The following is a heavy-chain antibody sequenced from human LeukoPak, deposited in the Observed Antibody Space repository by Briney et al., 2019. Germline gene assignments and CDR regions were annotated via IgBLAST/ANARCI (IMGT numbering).Heavy chain of an antibody. J-gene: IGHJ3*02. CDR3: ASPSSSPIAFDI. D-gene: IGHD6-6*01. CDR2: IIPIFGTA. Sequence: GASVKVSCKASGGTFSSYAISWVRQAPGQGLEWMGGIIPIFGTANYAQKFQSRVTITTDESTSTAYIELSSLRSEDTAVYYCASPSSSPIAFDIWGQGTMVTVSS. CDR1: GGTFSSYA. V-gene: IGHV1-69*05.